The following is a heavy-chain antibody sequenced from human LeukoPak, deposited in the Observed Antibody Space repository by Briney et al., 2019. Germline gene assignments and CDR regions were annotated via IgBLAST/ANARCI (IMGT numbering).Heavy chain of an antibody. CDR3: ARDDTGVIRGIRFHY. J-gene: IGHJ4*02. D-gene: IGHD3-10*01. V-gene: IGHV1-2*02. CDR2: INPNPHSGGT. Sequence: ASVKVSCKASGYTFTGYYIHWVRQVPGQGLEWMGWINPNPHSGGTNYAKNFRGRVAMTTDTSISAAYMDLSGLTSDDTAVYYCARDDTGVIRGIRFHYWGQGTLVTVSS. CDR1: GYTFTGYY.